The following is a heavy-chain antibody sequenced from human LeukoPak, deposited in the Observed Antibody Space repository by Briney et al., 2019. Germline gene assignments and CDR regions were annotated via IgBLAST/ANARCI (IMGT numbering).Heavy chain of an antibody. CDR1: GFTVSGNY. V-gene: IGHV3-66*01. D-gene: IGHD2-2*01. CDR3: ARVSVCSSASCYSLFDY. CDR2: IYRGDKT. Sequence: GGSLRLSCAASGFTVSGNYMSWVRQAPGKGLEWVSTIYRGDKTYYADSVKGRFSISRDNSKNTLYLQMNSLRAEDTAVYYCARVSVCSSASCYSLFDYWGQGTLVTVSS. J-gene: IGHJ4*02.